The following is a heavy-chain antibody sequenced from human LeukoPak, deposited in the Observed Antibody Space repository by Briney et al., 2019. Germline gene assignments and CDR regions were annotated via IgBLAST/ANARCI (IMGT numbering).Heavy chain of an antibody. V-gene: IGHV1-18*01. CDR1: GYTFTSYG. J-gene: IGHJ4*02. D-gene: IGHD5-18*01. CDR3: ARDRYSYGLFDY. Sequence: ASVTVSCTASGYTFTSYGISWVRQAPGQGLERMGWISAYNGNTNYAQKLQGRVTMTTDTSTSTAYMELRSLRSDDTAVYYCARDRYSYGLFDYWGQGTLVTVSS. CDR2: ISAYNGNT.